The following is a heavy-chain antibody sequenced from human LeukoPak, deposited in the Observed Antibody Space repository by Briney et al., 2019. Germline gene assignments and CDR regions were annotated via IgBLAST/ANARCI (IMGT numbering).Heavy chain of an antibody. D-gene: IGHD3-9*01. V-gene: IGHV4-39*07. CDR2: IYYSGST. J-gene: IGHJ3*02. CDR1: GGSISSSSYY. Sequence: SETLSLTCTVSGGSISSSSYYWGWIRQPPGKGLEWIGSIYYSGSTYYNPSLKSRVTISVDTSKNQFSLKLSSVTAADTAVYYCARENRLGYYHSLTGSADGFDIWGQGTMVSVSS. CDR3: ARENRLGYYHSLTGSADGFDI.